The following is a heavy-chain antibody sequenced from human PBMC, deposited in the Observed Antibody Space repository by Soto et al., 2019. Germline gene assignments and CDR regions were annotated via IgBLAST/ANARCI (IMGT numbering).Heavy chain of an antibody. D-gene: IGHD3-3*01. V-gene: IGHV3-21*01. CDR3: ARSAGDFWSGSYWYYYYMDV. Sequence: GGSLRLSCAASGFTFSSYSMNWVRQAPGKGLEWVSSISSSSSYIYYADSVKGRFTISRDNAKNSLYLQMNSLEAEDTAVYYCARSAGDFWSGSYWYYYYMDVWGKGTTVTVSS. CDR1: GFTFSSYS. J-gene: IGHJ6*03. CDR2: ISSSSSYI.